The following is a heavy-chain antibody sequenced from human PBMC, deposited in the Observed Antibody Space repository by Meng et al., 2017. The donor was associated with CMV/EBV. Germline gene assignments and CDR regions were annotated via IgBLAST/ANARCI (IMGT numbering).Heavy chain of an antibody. V-gene: IGHV3-30*04. D-gene: IGHD5-18*01. CDR1: GFTFSIYA. CDR3: ASRVRGYSYGDFDY. Sequence: ACGFTFSIYAMHWVRQAPGKGLEWVAVISCDGSNKYYADSVRGRFTISRDNSKNTLYLQMNSLRAEDTAVYYCASRVRGYSYGDFDYWGQGTLVTVSS. J-gene: IGHJ4*02. CDR2: ISCDGSNK.